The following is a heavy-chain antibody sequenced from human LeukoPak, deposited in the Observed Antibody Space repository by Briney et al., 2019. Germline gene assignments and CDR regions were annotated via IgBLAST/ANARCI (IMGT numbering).Heavy chain of an antibody. CDR1: GYTFTGYY. V-gene: IGHV1-2*02. D-gene: IGHD4-17*01. CDR3: ARDFGYGDYFFDD. J-gene: IGHJ4*02. CDR2: INPNTADT. Sequence: GASVKVSCKASGYTFTGYYMHWVRQAPGQGLEWMGWINPNTADTNYAQKFQGRVTMTRDTSISTAYMELRRLTYDDTAVYYCARDFGYGDYFFDDWGQGTLVTVSS.